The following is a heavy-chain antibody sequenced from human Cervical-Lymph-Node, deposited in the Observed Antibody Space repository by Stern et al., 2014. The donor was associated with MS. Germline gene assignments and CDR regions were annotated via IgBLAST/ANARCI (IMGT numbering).Heavy chain of an antibody. J-gene: IGHJ4*01. CDR2: VYDSGFSTYGETA. CDR3: ARRFRDTSGWPD. CDR1: GGSITGYF. Sequence: QVQLQESGPGLVKPSETLSLTCSVSGGSITGYFWNWIRQSPGTGPERICHVYDSGFSTYGETANDNPSLKSRVSISVDSSKNQISLMLNTVTAEDTAVYYCARRFRDTSGWPDWGPGILVTVSS. V-gene: IGHV4-59*01. D-gene: IGHD6-19*01.